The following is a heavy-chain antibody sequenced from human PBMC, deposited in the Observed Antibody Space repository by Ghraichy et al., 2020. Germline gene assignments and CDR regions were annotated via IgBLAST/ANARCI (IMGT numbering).Heavy chain of an antibody. V-gene: IGHV3-23*01. Sequence: GGSLRLSCAASGFTFSSYAMSWVRQAPGKGLEWVSAISGSGGSTYYADSVKGRFTISRDNSKNTLYLQMNSLRAEDTAVYYCAKLVYCSSTSCYFWYFDLWGRGTLVTDSS. CDR1: GFTFSSYA. D-gene: IGHD2-2*01. J-gene: IGHJ2*01. CDR3: AKLVYCSSTSCYFWYFDL. CDR2: ISGSGGST.